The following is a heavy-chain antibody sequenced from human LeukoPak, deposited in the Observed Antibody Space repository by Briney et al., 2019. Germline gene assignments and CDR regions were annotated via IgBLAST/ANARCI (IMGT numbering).Heavy chain of an antibody. D-gene: IGHD2-2*01. V-gene: IGHV1-46*01. CDR2: INPSGGST. CDR1: GYTFTSYY. Sequence: ASVKVSCKASGYTFTSYYMHWVRQAPGQGLEWMGIINPSGGSTSYAQKFQGRVTMTRDTSTSTVYMELSSLRSEDTAVYYCARVMSWCSSTSCYSDAFDMWGQGTMVTVSS. J-gene: IGHJ3*02. CDR3: ARVMSWCSSTSCYSDAFDM.